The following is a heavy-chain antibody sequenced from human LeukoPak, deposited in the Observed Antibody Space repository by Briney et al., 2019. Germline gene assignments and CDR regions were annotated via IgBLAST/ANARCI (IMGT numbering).Heavy chain of an antibody. J-gene: IGHJ4*02. Sequence: GRSLRLSCAASGFTFSSYGMHWVPQAPGKGLEWVAVIWYDGSNKYYADSVKGRFTISRDNSKNTLYLQMNSLRAEDTAVYYCAKGAAAGTPYYFDYWGQGTLATVSS. CDR1: GFTFSSYG. CDR3: AKGAAAGTPYYFDY. D-gene: IGHD6-13*01. V-gene: IGHV3-33*06. CDR2: IWYDGSNK.